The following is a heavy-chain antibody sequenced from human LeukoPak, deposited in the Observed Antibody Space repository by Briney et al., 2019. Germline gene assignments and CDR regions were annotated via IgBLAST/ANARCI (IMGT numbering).Heavy chain of an antibody. Sequence: PGRSLRLSCAASGFTFSSYGMHWVRQAPGKGLEWVAVISYDGSNKYYADSVKGRFTISRDNSKNTLYLQMNSLRAEDTAVYYCAKDLGATTPFDYWGQGTLVTVSS. CDR1: GFTFSSYG. J-gene: IGHJ4*02. D-gene: IGHD1-26*01. V-gene: IGHV3-30*18. CDR3: AKDLGATTPFDY. CDR2: ISYDGSNK.